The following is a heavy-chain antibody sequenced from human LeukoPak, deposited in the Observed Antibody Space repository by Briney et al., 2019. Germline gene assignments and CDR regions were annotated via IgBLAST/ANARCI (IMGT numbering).Heavy chain of an antibody. J-gene: IGHJ2*01. Sequence: PGGSLRLSCAASGLTFHNTWMHWIRQAPGKGLVWVSRIISDGITTTYADSVKGRFTISRDNAKNTLYLQMNSLRAEDTALYYCASRWWYFDLWGRGTLVTVSS. CDR1: GLTFHNTW. D-gene: IGHD6-13*01. CDR2: IISDGITT. V-gene: IGHV3-74*01. CDR3: ASRWWYFDL.